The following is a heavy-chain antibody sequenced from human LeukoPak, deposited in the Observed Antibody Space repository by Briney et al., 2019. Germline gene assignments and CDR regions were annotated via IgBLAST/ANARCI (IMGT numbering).Heavy chain of an antibody. CDR3: ARLYSGYVGYYMDV. CDR2: IYTSGST. Sequence: SETLSLTCTVSGGSISSYYWSWIRQPPGKGLEWIGYIYTSGSTNYNPSLKSRVTISVDTSKNQFSLKLSFVTAADPAVYYCARLYSGYVGYYMDVWGKGTTVTVSS. J-gene: IGHJ6*03. D-gene: IGHD5-12*01. V-gene: IGHV4-4*09. CDR1: GGSISSYY.